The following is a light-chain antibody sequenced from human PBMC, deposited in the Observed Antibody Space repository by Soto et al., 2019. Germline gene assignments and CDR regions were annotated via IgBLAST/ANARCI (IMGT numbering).Light chain of an antibody. CDR1: QSVSNK. CDR2: AAS. Sequence: EIVLTQSPGTLSLSPGERATLSCRASQSVSNKLAWYQQKPGQAPRLLIYAASSRATGIPDRVSGSGSGTDFTLTITRLEPEDFAVYYCQQYGSSPRTFGQGTKVEIK. V-gene: IGKV3-20*01. J-gene: IGKJ2*01. CDR3: QQYGSSPRT.